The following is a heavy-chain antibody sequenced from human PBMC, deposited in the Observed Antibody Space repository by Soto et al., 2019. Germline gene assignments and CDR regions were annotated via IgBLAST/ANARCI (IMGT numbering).Heavy chain of an antibody. D-gene: IGHD6-19*01. J-gene: IGHJ6*01. CDR2: IIPIFGTA. CDR3: AREKVTAVAEYKYYYGMDV. V-gene: IGHV1-69*01. Sequence: ASVKVSCKASGGTFSSYAISWVRQAPGQGLEWMGGIIPIFGTANYAQKFQGRVTITADESTSTAYMELSSLRSEDTAVYYCAREKVTAVAEYKYYYGMDVWGQGTTVTVSS. CDR1: GGTFSSYA.